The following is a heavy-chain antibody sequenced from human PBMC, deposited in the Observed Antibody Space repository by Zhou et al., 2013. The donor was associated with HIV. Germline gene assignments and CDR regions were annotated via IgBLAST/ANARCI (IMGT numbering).Heavy chain of an antibody. CDR2: IIPIFGTA. D-gene: IGHD2-2*01. CDR3: AIGYCSSTSCAVGAFDI. CDR1: GGTFSSYA. Sequence: QVQLVQSGAEVKKPGSSVKVSCKASGGTFSSYAISWVRQAPGQGLEWMGGIIPIFGTANYAQKFQGRVTITADESTSTAYMELSSLRSEDTAVYYCAIGYCSSTSCAVGAFDIWGQGTMVTVSS. J-gene: IGHJ3*02. V-gene: IGHV1-69*12.